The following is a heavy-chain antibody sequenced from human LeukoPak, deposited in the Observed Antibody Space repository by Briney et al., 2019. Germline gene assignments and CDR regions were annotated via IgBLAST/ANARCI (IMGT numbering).Heavy chain of an antibody. J-gene: IGHJ4*02. CDR1: GGSISSGGYS. Sequence: PSETLSLTCAVSGGSISSGGYSWSWIRQPPGKGLEWIGYIYHSGSTYYNPSLKSRVTISVDTSKNQFSLKLSSVTAADTAVYYCARIKMVAAAGNDYWGQGTLVTVSS. CDR2: IYHSGST. D-gene: IGHD6-13*01. V-gene: IGHV4-30-2*01. CDR3: ARIKMVAAAGNDY.